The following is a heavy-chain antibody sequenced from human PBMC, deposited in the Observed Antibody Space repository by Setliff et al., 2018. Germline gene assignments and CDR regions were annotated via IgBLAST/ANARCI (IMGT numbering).Heavy chain of an antibody. CDR2: FYHSGSM. D-gene: IGHD3-10*01. V-gene: IGHV4-4*09. CDR1: GSSFSSYS. Sequence: SETLSLTCTVSGSSFSSYSWSWIRQPPGKGLEWIGYFYHSGSMNYNPSLKGRVTMSVDTSNNQLSLKLTSVSAADTAVYYCARAYYYGSGNSHKYYMDVWGKGTAVTVSS. CDR3: ARAYYYGSGNSHKYYMDV. J-gene: IGHJ6*03.